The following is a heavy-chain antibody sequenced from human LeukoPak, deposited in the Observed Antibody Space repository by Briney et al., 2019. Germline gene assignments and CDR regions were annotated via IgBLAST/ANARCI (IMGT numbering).Heavy chain of an antibody. CDR2: ISAYNGNT. CDR3: ARGSPPRRNYVVRGYYSYYFDY. V-gene: IGHV1-18*01. D-gene: IGHD3-22*01. CDR1: GYTFTSYG. J-gene: IGHJ4*02. Sequence: ASVKVSCKASGYTFTSYGISWVRQAPGQGLEWMGWISAYNGNTHYAQKLQGRVTMTTDTSTSTVYMELRSLRSVDTAVYYYARGSPPRRNYVVRGYYSYYFDYWGQGTLVTVS.